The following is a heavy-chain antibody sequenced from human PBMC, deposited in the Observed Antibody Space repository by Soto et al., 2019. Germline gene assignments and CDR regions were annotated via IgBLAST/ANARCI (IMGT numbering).Heavy chain of an antibody. CDR3: ARPRYCSGGNCFFEY. D-gene: IGHD2-15*01. CDR2: ISTSSSTI. Sequence: SGGSLRLSCAASGFSFSTYGMNWVRQAPGKGLEWVSYISTSSSTIYYADSVKGRFTISRDNAKSSLSLQMNSLRAEDTAVYYCARPRYCSGGNCFFEYWGQGALVTVSS. V-gene: IGHV3-48*01. J-gene: IGHJ4*02. CDR1: GFSFSTYG.